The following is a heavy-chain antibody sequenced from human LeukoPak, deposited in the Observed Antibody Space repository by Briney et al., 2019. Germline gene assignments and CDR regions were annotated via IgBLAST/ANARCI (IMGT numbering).Heavy chain of an antibody. CDR2: INSDGSST. V-gene: IGHV3-74*01. CDR1: GFTFSSYW. Sequence: GGSLRLSCAASGFTFSSYWMHWVRQAPGKGLVWVSRINSDGSSTSYADSVKGRFTISRDNAKNTLYLQMNSPRAEDTAVYYCARDRNDYYDSSGYDYWGQGTLVTVSS. CDR3: ARDRNDYYDSSGYDY. D-gene: IGHD3-22*01. J-gene: IGHJ4*02.